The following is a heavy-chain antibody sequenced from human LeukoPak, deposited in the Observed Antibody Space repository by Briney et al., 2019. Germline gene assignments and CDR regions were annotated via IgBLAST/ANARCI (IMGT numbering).Heavy chain of an antibody. CDR2: MSYSGSS. CDR3: ARMRTGSTEFFDN. Sequence: PSETLSLTCTVAGGSISNRDYFWGWIRQPPGKGLEWIGCMSYSGSSYYDPSLKSRVAISLDTSRNLFSLNPKSVTAADTAVYYCARMRTGSTEFFDNWGQGTLVTVSS. V-gene: IGHV4-39*02. CDR1: GGSISNRDYF. J-gene: IGHJ4*02. D-gene: IGHD1-7*01.